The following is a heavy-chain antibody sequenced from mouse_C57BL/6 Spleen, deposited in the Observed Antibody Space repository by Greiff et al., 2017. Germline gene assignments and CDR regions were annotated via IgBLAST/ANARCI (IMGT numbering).Heavy chain of an antibody. Sequence: QVQLQQPGAELVRPGSSVKLSCKASGYTFTSYWMHWVKQRPIQGLEWIGNIDPSDSETHYNQKFKDKATLTVDKSSSTAYMQLSSLTSEDSAVYYCARKGYGSSYPLFDYWGQGTTLTVSS. V-gene: IGHV1-52*01. D-gene: IGHD1-1*01. CDR2: IDPSDSET. CDR3: ARKGYGSSYPLFDY. CDR1: GYTFTSYW. J-gene: IGHJ2*01.